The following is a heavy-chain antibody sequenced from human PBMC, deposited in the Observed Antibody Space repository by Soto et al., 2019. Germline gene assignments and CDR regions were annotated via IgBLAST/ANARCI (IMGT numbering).Heavy chain of an antibody. CDR1: GYTLTAFG. J-gene: IGHJ6*02. Sequence: QVQLVQSASEVKKPGASVKVSCRASGYTLTAFGISWVRQAPGQGLEWMGWIIPYGGDTKYAQKFQGRVTLTTDTSASTAYMELRRLRSDDTTVYYCARNRSVVVVDVWCQGTTVTVSS. CDR3: ARNRSVVVVDV. CDR2: IIPYGGDT. V-gene: IGHV1-18*04. D-gene: IGHD2-15*01.